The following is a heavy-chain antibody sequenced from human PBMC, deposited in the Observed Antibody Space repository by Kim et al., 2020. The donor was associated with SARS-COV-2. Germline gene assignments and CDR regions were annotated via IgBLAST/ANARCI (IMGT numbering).Heavy chain of an antibody. CDR3: ARRTLSGSYYYFDH. J-gene: IGHJ4*02. Sequence: YADSVKGRFTISRDNAKNTLYLQMNSLRADDTAVYYCARRTLSGSYYYFDHWGQGTLVTVSS. D-gene: IGHD1-26*01. V-gene: IGHV3-74*01.